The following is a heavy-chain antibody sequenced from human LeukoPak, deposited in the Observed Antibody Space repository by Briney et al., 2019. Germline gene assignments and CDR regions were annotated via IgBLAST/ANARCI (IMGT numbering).Heavy chain of an antibody. J-gene: IGHJ4*02. V-gene: IGHV4-39*01. CDR1: GGSISSSSYY. CDR3: ARFPRDYYGSGSYQDY. Sequence: SETLSLTCTVSGGSISSSSYYWGWIRQPPGKGLEWIGSIYYSGSTYYNPSLKSRVTISVDTSKNQFSLKLSSVTAADTAVYYCARFPRDYYGSGSYQDYWGQGTLVTVSS. D-gene: IGHD3-10*01. CDR2: IYYSGST.